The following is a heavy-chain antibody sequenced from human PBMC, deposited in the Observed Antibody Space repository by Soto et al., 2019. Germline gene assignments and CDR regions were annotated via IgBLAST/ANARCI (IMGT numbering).Heavy chain of an antibody. CDR3: TTDQIYDFWSGYYTSNDAFDI. CDR1: GFTFSNAW. D-gene: IGHD3-3*01. J-gene: IGHJ3*02. Sequence: PGGSLRLSCAASGFTFSNAWMNWVRQDPGKGLEWVGSIKSKTDGGTTDYAAPVKGRFTISRDDSKNTLYLQMNSLKTEDTAVYYCTTDQIYDFWSGYYTSNDAFDIWGQGTMVTVSS. V-gene: IGHV3-15*07. CDR2: IKSKTDGGTT.